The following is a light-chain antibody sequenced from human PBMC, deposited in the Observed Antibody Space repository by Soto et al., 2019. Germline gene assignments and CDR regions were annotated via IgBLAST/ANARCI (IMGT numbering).Light chain of an antibody. CDR1: TSDVGGSKY. Sequence: QSALTTPASVSGSPGQSMTISYTGTTSDVGGSKYVSWSQQHPGTAPKLMIYDVSDRPSGVSNRFSGSKSGNTASLTISGLQAEDEADYYCSSYTPITSYVLVTGTKLTAL. V-gene: IGLV2-14*01. CDR3: SSYTPITSYV. J-gene: IGLJ1*01. CDR2: DVS.